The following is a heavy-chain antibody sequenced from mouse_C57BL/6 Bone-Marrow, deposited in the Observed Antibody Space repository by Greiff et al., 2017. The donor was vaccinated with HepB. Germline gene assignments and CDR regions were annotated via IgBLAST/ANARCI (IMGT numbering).Heavy chain of an antibody. CDR2: INYDGSST. CDR3: ARDLYYYGSSLYYYAMDY. D-gene: IGHD1-1*01. CDR1: GFTFSDYY. Sequence: EVKLVESEGGLVQPGSSMKLSCTASGFTFSDYYMAWVRQVPEKGLEWVANINYDGSSTYYLDSLKSRFIISRDNAKNILYLQMSSLKSEDTATYYCARDLYYYGSSLYYYAMDYWGQGTSVTVSS. V-gene: IGHV5-16*01. J-gene: IGHJ4*01.